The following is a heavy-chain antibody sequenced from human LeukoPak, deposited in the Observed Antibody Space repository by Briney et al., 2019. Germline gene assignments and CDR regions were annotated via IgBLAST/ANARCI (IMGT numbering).Heavy chain of an antibody. Sequence: GGSLRLSCAASGFTFSSFTMSWVRQAPEKGLEWLSVYNGGNDGTYYADSVKGRFTISRDNSKNTLYLQLNSLRTEDTAVYYCAKANGITGTTYWYFGLWGRGTLVTVSS. CDR2: YNGGNDGT. V-gene: IGHV3-23*01. CDR1: GFTFSSFT. D-gene: IGHD1-7*01. CDR3: AKANGITGTTYWYFGL. J-gene: IGHJ2*01.